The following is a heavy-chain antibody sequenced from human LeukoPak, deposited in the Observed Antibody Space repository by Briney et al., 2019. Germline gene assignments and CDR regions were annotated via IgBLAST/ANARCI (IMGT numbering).Heavy chain of an antibody. CDR2: ISGSGGST. J-gene: IGHJ5*01. V-gene: IGHV3-23*01. D-gene: IGHD6-19*01. CDR1: GFTFSSYA. Sequence: GGSLRLSCAASGFTFSSYAMSWVRQAPGKGLEWVSAISGSGGSTYYADSVKGRFTTSRDNSKNTLYLQTHSLRAEATAVYYCAKPGSSSGWYHDIDSWGQGTLVTVSP. CDR3: AKPGSSSGWYHDIDS.